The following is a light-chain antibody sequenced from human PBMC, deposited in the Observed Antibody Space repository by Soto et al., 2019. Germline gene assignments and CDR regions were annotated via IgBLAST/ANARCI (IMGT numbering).Light chain of an antibody. Sequence: DIQITQSPSSLSASVGDRVTITCRASQSISSYLNWYQQKPGKAPKLLIYAASSLQSGVPSRFSGSGSGTDFTLTISSLQPEDFATYHCQQSYSTPRTFGQGTKVEIK. CDR1: QSISSY. V-gene: IGKV1-39*01. CDR2: AAS. J-gene: IGKJ1*01. CDR3: QQSYSTPRT.